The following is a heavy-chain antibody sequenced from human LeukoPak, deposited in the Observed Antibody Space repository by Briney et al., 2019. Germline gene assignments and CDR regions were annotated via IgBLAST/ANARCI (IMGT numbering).Heavy chain of an antibody. V-gene: IGHV3-23*01. Sequence: GGSLRLSCSASGFTFTTYGMNWVRQAPGKGLEWVSGIGGSGTRTYYADSVKGRFTISRDNSKNTLYLQMNSLRDEDTAVYYCAKASVWTMVRVVSYFDEWGQGIQVTVSS. CDR2: IGGSGTRT. CDR3: AKASVWTMVRVVSYFDE. D-gene: IGHD3-10*01. J-gene: IGHJ4*03. CDR1: GFTFTTYG.